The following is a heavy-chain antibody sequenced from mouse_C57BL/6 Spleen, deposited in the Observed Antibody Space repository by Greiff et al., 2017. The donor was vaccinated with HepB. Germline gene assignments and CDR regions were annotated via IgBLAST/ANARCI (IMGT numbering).Heavy chain of an antibody. CDR3: AAGYYSNYVDFDY. CDR2: IYPRDGST. V-gene: IGHV1-85*01. D-gene: IGHD2-5*01. CDR1: GYTFTSYD. J-gene: IGHJ2*01. Sequence: QVQLQQSGPELVKPGASVKLSCKASGYTFTSYDINWVKQRPGQGLEWIGWIYPRDGSTKYNEKFKGKATLTVYTSSSTAYMELHSLTSEDSAVYFCAAGYYSNYVDFDYWGQGTTLTVSS.